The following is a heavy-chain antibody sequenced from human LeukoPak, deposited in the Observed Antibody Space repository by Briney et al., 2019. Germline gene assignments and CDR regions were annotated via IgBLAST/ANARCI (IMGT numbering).Heavy chain of an antibody. CDR2: INHSGST. D-gene: IGHD6-25*01. CDR1: GGSFSGYY. CDR3: ARVFQRAGVVDY. Sequence: PSETLSLTCAVYGGSFSGYYWSWIRQPPGKGLEWIGEINHSGSTNYNPSLKSRVTISVDTSKNQFSLKLSSVTAADTAVYYCARVFQRAGVVDYWGQGTLVTVSS. J-gene: IGHJ4*02. V-gene: IGHV4-34*01.